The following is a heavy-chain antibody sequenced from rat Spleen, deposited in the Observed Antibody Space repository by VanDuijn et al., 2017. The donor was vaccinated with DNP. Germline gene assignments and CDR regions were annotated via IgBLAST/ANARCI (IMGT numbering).Heavy chain of an antibody. CDR2: ITSSGGSI. Sequence: EVQLVESGGGLVQPGRSLKLSCVASGFTFSNYWMTWIRQVPGRGLEWVASITSSGGSIYYPDSVKGRFTISRDDAKNTLSLQMNSLRSEDTATYYCAARYSSSWFAYWGQGTLVTVSS. V-gene: IGHV5-31*01. D-gene: IGHD1-2*01. CDR3: AARYSSSWFAY. CDR1: GFTFSNYW. J-gene: IGHJ3*01.